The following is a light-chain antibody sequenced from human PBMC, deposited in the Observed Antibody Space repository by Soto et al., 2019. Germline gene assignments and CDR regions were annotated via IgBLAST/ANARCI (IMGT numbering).Light chain of an antibody. V-gene: IGKV3-20*01. Sequence: EIVLTQSPGSLSLSPGQRATLSCRASQSVDTTFFAWYQKKPGQVPRLLIYGASKRATGIQDRFSGSGSGTDFTLIISRLEPEDFAVYYCQQYMSSVTFGQGTKVEIK. CDR3: QQYMSSVT. CDR2: GAS. CDR1: QSVDTTF. J-gene: IGKJ1*01.